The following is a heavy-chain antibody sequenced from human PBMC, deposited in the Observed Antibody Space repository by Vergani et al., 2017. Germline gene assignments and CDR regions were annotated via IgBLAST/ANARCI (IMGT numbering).Heavy chain of an antibody. V-gene: IGHV3-64D*06. D-gene: IGHD5-18*01. CDR2: ISSNGGST. J-gene: IGHJ4*02. CDR1: GFTFSSYA. Sequence: EVQLVESGGGLVQPGGSLRLSCSASGFTFSSYAMHWVRQAPGKGLEYVSAISSNGGSTYYADSVKGRFTISRDNSKNTLYLQMSSLRAEDTAVYYCVRVGSGYSYGRNFDYWGQGTLVTVSS. CDR3: VRVGSGYSYGRNFDY.